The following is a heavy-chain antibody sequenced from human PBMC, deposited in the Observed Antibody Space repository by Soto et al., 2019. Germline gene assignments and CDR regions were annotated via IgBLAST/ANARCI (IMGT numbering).Heavy chain of an antibody. J-gene: IGHJ4*02. CDR2: IYWDDDK. Sequence: QITLKESGPPLVKPTQTLTLTCTLSGFSLSTSGLGVGWIRQPPGKALEWLAVIYWDDDKRYSPSLKSRLTITKDTSKNQVVLNMTNMDPVDTATYYCARSYWGNYKVDYWGQGTLVTVSS. D-gene: IGHD3-9*01. V-gene: IGHV2-5*02. CDR1: GFSLSTSGLG. CDR3: ARSYWGNYKVDY.